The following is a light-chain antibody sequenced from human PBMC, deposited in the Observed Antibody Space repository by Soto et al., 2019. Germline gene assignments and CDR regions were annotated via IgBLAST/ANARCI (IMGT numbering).Light chain of an antibody. CDR3: QYSGSASGWT. J-gene: IGKJ1*01. Sequence: EIVFTLSPCTLSLCTGDRATLSCRASQSVSRSYLGWYQQKPGQAPRLLIYGASGRATGIPDRFSGSGSGTDFTLTISRLEPEDFAVYYCQYSGSASGWTFGRGTKVDIK. CDR1: QSVSRSY. CDR2: GAS. V-gene: IGKV3-20*01.